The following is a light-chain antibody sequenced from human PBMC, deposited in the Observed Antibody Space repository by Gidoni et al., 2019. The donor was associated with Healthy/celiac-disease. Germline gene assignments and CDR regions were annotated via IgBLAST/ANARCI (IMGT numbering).Light chain of an antibody. CDR2: AAS. V-gene: IGKV1-39*01. CDR3: QQSYSTPYT. CDR1: QSISSY. Sequence: DIQMTQSPSSLSASIGDRVTITCRASQSISSYLNWYQQKPGKAPKLLIYAASSLQSGVPSRFSGSGCGTEFTITSSSLPPEDFATYYCQQSYSTPYTFGQGTKLQIK. J-gene: IGKJ2*01.